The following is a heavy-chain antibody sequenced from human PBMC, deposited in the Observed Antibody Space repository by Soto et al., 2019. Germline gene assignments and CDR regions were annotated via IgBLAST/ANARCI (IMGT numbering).Heavy chain of an antibody. CDR3: STRAYDTNGYYRFDP. Sequence: QVQLQQWGAGLLKPSETLSLTCAVYGGSFSGHSWTWIRQSPGKGLEWIGDINHSGRVNYSPSLKSRVPISLDTSKNQFSLTLSAVTAADTAMYYCSTRAYDTNGYYRFDPWGQGTLVTVSS. J-gene: IGHJ5*01. CDR1: GGSFSGHS. D-gene: IGHD3-22*01. V-gene: IGHV4-34*01. CDR2: INHSGRV.